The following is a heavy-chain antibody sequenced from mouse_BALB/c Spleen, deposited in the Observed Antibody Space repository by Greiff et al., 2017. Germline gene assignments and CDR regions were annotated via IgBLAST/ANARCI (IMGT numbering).Heavy chain of an antibody. V-gene: IGHV7-3*02. CDR1: GFTFTDYY. Sequence: EVKLMESGGGLVQPGGSLRLSCATSGFTFTDYYMSWVRQPPGKELEWLGFIRNKANGYTTEYSASVKGRFTISRDNSQSILYLQMNTLRAEDSATYYCARSTLSPYYAMDYWGQGTSVTVSS. CDR2: IRNKANGYTT. CDR3: ARSTLSPYYAMDY. J-gene: IGHJ4*01.